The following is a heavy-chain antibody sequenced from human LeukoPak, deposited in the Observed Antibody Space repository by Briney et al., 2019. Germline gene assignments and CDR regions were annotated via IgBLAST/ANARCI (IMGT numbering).Heavy chain of an antibody. Sequence: SETLSLTCTVSGGSNRSYYWSWIRQPPGKGLEWIGFIYYSGSTNYNPSLKSRVTISVDTSKNQFSLKLTSVTAADTAVYYCARIPFYYGSGINWFDPWGQGTLVTVSS. V-gene: IGHV4-59*01. D-gene: IGHD3-10*01. CDR1: GGSNRSYY. CDR2: IYYSGST. CDR3: ARIPFYYGSGINWFDP. J-gene: IGHJ5*02.